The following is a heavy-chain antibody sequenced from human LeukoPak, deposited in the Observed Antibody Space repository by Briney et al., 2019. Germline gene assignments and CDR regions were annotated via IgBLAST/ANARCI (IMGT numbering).Heavy chain of an antibody. V-gene: IGHV3-23*01. CDR1: GFTFSSNA. J-gene: IGHJ4*02. Sequence: PGGSLRLSCAASGFTFSSNAMSWVRQAPGKGLEWVSVISGSGGTTYYADSVKGRFAISKDNAKNTVYLQMNSLRAEDTAVYYCVSFYETYWGRGTLSPSRQ. CDR2: ISGSGGTT. D-gene: IGHD2/OR15-2a*01. CDR3: VSFYETY.